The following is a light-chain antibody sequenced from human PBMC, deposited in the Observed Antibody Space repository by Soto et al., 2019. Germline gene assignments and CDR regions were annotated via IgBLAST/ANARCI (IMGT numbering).Light chain of an antibody. J-gene: IGKJ4*01. V-gene: IGKV1-12*01. CDR3: QRANSFPLS. CDR2: AAS. CDR1: QTFSSW. Sequence: DIQLTQSPSSVSASVGDRVTLTCRANQTFSSWLAWYQHKPGKAPKLLIYAASTLQSRVPSRFSGGGAGTYFTLTCSGLQPEDFATYDGQRANSFPLSFGGGTKV.